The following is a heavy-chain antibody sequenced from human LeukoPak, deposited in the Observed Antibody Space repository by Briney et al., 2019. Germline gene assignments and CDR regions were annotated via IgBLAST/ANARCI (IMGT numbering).Heavy chain of an antibody. Sequence: GASLRLSCTASGFTFGDYAMSWFRQAPGKGLEWVGCIRSKAYGGTTEYAASVKGRFTISRDDSKSIAYLQMNSLKTEDTAVYYCTRSSRGTRNNWFDPWGQGTLVTVSS. CDR2: IRSKAYGGTT. D-gene: IGHD6-13*01. CDR1: GFTFGDYA. V-gene: IGHV3-49*03. CDR3: TRSSRGTRNNWFDP. J-gene: IGHJ5*02.